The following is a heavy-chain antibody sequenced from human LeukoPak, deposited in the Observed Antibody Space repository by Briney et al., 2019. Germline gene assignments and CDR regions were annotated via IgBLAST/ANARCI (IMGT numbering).Heavy chain of an antibody. D-gene: IGHD6-13*01. V-gene: IGHV4-39*07. CDR1: GGSIRSSSYW. J-gene: IGHJ4*02. Sequence: SETLSLTCSVSGGSIRSSSYWWGWIRQPPGKGLEWIASIYYSGSTYYNPSLKSRVTISVDTSKTQFSLKLSSVTAADTAVYYCARVRAAAIPYYFDSWGQGTLVTVSS. CDR3: ARVRAAAIPYYFDS. CDR2: IYYSGST.